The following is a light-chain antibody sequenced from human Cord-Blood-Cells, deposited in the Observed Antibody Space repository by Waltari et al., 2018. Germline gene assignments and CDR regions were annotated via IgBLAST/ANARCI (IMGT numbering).Light chain of an antibody. V-gene: IGKV1-39*01. CDR3: QQSYSTPYT. Sequence: IQMTQSPSSLSASVGDRFTITCRESQSISSYLNWYQQKPGKAPKLLIYAASSLQSGVPSRFSGSGYGTDFTLTISSLPPEDFATYYCQQSYSTPYTFGQGTKLEIK. J-gene: IGKJ2*01. CDR1: QSISSY. CDR2: AAS.